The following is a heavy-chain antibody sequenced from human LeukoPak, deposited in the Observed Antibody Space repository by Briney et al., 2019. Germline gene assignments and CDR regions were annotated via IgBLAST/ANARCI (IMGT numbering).Heavy chain of an antibody. CDR2: ISGSGGST. CDR3: ARGSSWFNAEYFQH. J-gene: IGHJ1*01. D-gene: IGHD6-13*01. CDR1: GFTFSGYA. Sequence: GGSLRLSCAASGFTFSGYAMSWVRQAPGKGLEWVSAISGSGGSTYYADSVKGRFTISRDNSKNTLYLQMNSLRAEDTAVYYCARGSSWFNAEYFQHWGQGTLVTVSS. V-gene: IGHV3-23*01.